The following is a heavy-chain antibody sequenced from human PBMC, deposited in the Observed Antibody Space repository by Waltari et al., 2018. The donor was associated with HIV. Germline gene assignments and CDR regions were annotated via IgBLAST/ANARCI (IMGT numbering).Heavy chain of an antibody. D-gene: IGHD4-17*01. CDR3: ARETQETTGGRIFDF. J-gene: IGHJ4*02. V-gene: IGHV1-69*12. Sequence: QVQLVQSGAEVKKPGSSVKVSCKASGGSFSSYVISWVRQAPGQGLEWMGGIIPMFGAANYAQNFLSRVTSSADESTKTAYMELSGLRSEDTAMYYCARETQETTGGRIFDFWGQGTMVTVSS. CDR1: GGSFSSYV. CDR2: IIPMFGAA.